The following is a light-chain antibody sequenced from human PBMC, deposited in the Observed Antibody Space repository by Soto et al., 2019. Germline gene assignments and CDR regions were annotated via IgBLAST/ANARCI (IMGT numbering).Light chain of an antibody. Sequence: DIQMTQSPSTLSASVGDSVSITCRASQSTSNWLAWYQQKPGKAPKLLIYKASTLQSGVPSRFSGSGSGTEFTLTISSLQPDDFATYYCQQYNTWLTFGGGTKVDIK. CDR1: QSTSNW. V-gene: IGKV1-5*03. CDR2: KAS. J-gene: IGKJ4*01. CDR3: QQYNTWLT.